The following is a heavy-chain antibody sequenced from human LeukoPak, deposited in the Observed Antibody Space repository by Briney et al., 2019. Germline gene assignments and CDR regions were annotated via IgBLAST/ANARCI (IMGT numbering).Heavy chain of an antibody. Sequence: GESLKISCQGSGYSFASYWIGWVRQLPGKGLEWMGIIYPRDSDTRYSPSFQGQVTMSVDKSNNTAYLQWSSLKASDTAMYYCARHWDGYFDSWGQGTLVTVSS. J-gene: IGHJ4*02. CDR1: GYSFASYW. D-gene: IGHD1-26*01. CDR2: IYPRDSDT. V-gene: IGHV5-51*01. CDR3: ARHWDGYFDS.